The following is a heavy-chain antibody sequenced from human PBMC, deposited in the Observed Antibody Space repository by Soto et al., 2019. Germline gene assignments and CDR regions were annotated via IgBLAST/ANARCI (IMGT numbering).Heavy chain of an antibody. CDR1: GFTFSSYW. CDR3: ARSPQTTVTPYWSYGNYYYMDV. J-gene: IGHJ6*03. D-gene: IGHD4-17*01. Sequence: GGSLRLSCAASGFTFSSYWMSWVRQAPGKGLEWVANIKQDGSEKYYVDSVKGRFTISRDNAKNSLYLQMNSLRAEDTAVYYCARSPQTTVTPYWSYGNYYYMDVWGKGTTVTVSS. CDR2: IKQDGSEK. V-gene: IGHV3-7*01.